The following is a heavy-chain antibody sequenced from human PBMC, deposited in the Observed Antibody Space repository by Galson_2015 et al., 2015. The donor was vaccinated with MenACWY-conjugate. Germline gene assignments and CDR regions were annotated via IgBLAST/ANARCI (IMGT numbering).Heavy chain of an antibody. D-gene: IGHD6-19*01. V-gene: IGHV2-70*01. CDR3: ARSYSSGSFYYFDY. Sequence: PALVKPTQTLTLTCTFSGFSLSTSGMCVSWIRQPPGKALEWLALIDWDDDKYYSTSLKTRLTISKDTSKNQVVLTMTNMDPVDTATYCCARSYSSGSFYYFDYWGQGTLVTVSS. CDR1: GFSLSTSGMC. J-gene: IGHJ4*02. CDR2: IDWDDDK.